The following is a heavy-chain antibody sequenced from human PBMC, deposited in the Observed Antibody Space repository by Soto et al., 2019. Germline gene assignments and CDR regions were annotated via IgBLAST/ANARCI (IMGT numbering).Heavy chain of an antibody. Sequence: SETLSLTCTVSGGSISSYYWSWIRQPQGKGLEWIGYIYYSGSNNYNPSLKSRVTISVDTSKNQFSLKLSSVTAADTAVYYCARYSSGWYYLDYWGQGTLVTVSS. D-gene: IGHD6-19*01. V-gene: IGHV4-59*01. CDR3: ARYSSGWYYLDY. CDR2: IYYSGSN. CDR1: GGSISSYY. J-gene: IGHJ4*02.